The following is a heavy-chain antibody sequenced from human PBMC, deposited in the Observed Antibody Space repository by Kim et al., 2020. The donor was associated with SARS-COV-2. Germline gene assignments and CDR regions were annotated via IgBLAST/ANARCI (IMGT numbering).Heavy chain of an antibody. Sequence: ASVKVSCKASGYTFTNYAMHWVRQAPGQRLEWMGWINAGNGNTKSSQKFQGRVTITRDTSASTAYMELSSLRSEDTAVYYCARATGATGTTLGVYWGQGTLVTVSS. V-gene: IGHV1-3*01. CDR3: ARATGATGTTLGVY. J-gene: IGHJ4*02. CDR1: GYTFTNYA. CDR2: INAGNGNT. D-gene: IGHD1-1*01.